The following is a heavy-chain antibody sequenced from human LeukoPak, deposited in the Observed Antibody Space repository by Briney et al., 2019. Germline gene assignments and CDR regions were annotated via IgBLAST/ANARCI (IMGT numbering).Heavy chain of an antibody. J-gene: IGHJ4*02. CDR2: INSDGSST. V-gene: IGHV3-74*01. CDR1: GFTFSSYG. CDR3: AKVTREAHYFDY. Sequence: GGSLRLSCAASGFTFSSYGMHWVRQAPGKGLVWVSRINSDGSSTNYADSVKGRFTISRDNAKNTLYLQMNSLRAEDTAVYYCAKVTREAHYFDYWGQGTLVTVSS.